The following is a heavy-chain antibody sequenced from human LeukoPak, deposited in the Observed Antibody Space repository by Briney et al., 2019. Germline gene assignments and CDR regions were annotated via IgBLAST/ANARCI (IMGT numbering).Heavy chain of an antibody. CDR3: ATFQSTRTLLPGYYLGY. D-gene: IGHD3-9*01. J-gene: IGHJ4*02. V-gene: IGHV1-24*01. CDR2: FDPEDGET. Sequence: GASVKVSCKVSGYTLTGLSMHWVRQAPGKGLEWMGDFDPEDGETIYAQKFQGRVTMTEDTSTDTAYMELSSLRSEDTAVYYCATFQSTRTLLPGYYLGYWGQGSLVTVSS. CDR1: GYTLTGLS.